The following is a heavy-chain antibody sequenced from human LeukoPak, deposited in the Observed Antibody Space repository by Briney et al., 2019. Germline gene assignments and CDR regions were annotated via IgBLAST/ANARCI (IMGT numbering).Heavy chain of an antibody. CDR3: ARRSYDSSVYYRYMYYFDY. Sequence: GESLKISCKGSGYNFATKWIGWVRQMPGKGLEWMGIIYPGDSDTRYSPSFQGQVTISVDKSISTAYLQWSSLKASDTAMYYCARRSYDSSVYYRYMYYFDYWGQGTLVTVSS. CDR2: IYPGDSDT. V-gene: IGHV5-51*01. CDR1: GYNFATKW. J-gene: IGHJ4*02. D-gene: IGHD3-22*01.